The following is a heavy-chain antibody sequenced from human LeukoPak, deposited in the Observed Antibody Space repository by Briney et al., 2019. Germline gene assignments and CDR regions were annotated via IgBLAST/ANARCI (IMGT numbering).Heavy chain of an antibody. D-gene: IGHD1/OR15-1a*01. CDR3: ARRAYISNKMRGYYYYYYMDV. CDR1: GGSISSSNW. J-gene: IGHJ6*03. Sequence: KPSGTLSLTCAVSGGSISSSNWWSWVRQPPGKGLEWIGEIYHSGSTNYNPSLKSRVTISVDTSKNQFSLKLSSVTAADTAVYYCARRAYISNKMRGYYYYYYMDVWGKGTTVTISS. V-gene: IGHV4-4*02. CDR2: IYHSGST.